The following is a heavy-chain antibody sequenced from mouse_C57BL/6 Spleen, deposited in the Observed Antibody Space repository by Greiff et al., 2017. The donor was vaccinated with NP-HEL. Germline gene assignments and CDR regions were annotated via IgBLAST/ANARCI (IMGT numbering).Heavy chain of an antibody. J-gene: IGHJ2*01. V-gene: IGHV1-53*01. CDR3: ARAPGYYYGSSFDY. CDR2: INPSNGGT. CDR1: GYTFTSYW. D-gene: IGHD1-1*01. Sequence: QVQLQQPGTELVKPGASVKLSCKASGYTFTSYWMHWVKQRPGQGLEWIGNINPSNGGTNYNEKFKSKAKLTVDKYCSTAYMQLSSLPSEDSTVYYCARAPGYYYGSSFDYWGQGTTLTVSS.